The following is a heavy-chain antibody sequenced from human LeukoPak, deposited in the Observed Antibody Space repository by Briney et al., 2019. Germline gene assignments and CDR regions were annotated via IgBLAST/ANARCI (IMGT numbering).Heavy chain of an antibody. V-gene: IGHV1-18*01. CDR3: ASRPRDTVTTDDYYYYYYMDV. Sequence: ASVKVSCKASGYTFTSYGISWVRQAPGQGLEWMGWISPYNGNTNYEQKFQDRVTMTTDTSTSTAYMELRSLRSDDTAVYYCASRPRDTVTTDDYYYYYYMDVWGKGTTVTVSS. CDR2: ISPYNGNT. D-gene: IGHD4-17*01. J-gene: IGHJ6*03. CDR1: GYTFTSYG.